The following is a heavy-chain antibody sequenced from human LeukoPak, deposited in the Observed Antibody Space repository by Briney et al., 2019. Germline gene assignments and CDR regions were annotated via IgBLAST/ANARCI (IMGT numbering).Heavy chain of an antibody. D-gene: IGHD2-2*01. Sequence: GGSLRLSCAASGFTFSNAWMSWVRQAPGKGLEWVGRIKSKTDGGTTDYAAPVKGRFTISRDDSKNTLYLQMNSLKTEDTAVYYCTTGLYCSSTSCSYYHYYMDVWGKGTTVTVSS. J-gene: IGHJ6*03. CDR1: GFTFSNAW. CDR2: IKSKTDGGTT. CDR3: TTGLYCSSTSCSYYHYYMDV. V-gene: IGHV3-15*01.